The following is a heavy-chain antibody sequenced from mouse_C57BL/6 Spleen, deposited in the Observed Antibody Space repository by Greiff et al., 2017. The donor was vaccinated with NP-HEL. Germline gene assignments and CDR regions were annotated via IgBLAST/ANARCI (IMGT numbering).Heavy chain of an antibody. CDR3: ARWLLSYAMDY. D-gene: IGHD1-1*01. Sequence: QVQLQQPGAELVMPGASVKLSCKASGYTFTSYWMHWVKQRPGQGLEWSGEIDPSDSYTNYNQKFKGKSTLTVDKSSSTAYMQLSSLTSEDSAVYYCARWLLSYAMDYWGQGTSVTVSS. CDR2: IDPSDSYT. CDR1: GYTFTSYW. V-gene: IGHV1-69*01. J-gene: IGHJ4*01.